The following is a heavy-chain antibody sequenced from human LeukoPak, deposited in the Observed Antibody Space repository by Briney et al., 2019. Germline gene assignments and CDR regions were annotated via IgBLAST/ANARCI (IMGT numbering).Heavy chain of an antibody. CDR1: GGTFNNYA. J-gene: IGHJ1*01. D-gene: IGHD6-19*01. V-gene: IGHV1-69*01. Sequence: ASVKVSFKASGGTFNNYAISWVRQAPGQGLEWMGAIIPIFGTANYAQKFQGRVTITADESTSTAYMELSSLRSEDTAVYYCARILSSSWYEYFHHWGQGTLVTVSS. CDR2: IIPIFGTA. CDR3: ARILSSSWYEYFHH.